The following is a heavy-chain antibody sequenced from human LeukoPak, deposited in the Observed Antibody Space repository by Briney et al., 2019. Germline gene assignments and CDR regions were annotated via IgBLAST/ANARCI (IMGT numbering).Heavy chain of an antibody. CDR2: IYYSGST. CDR3: ARGMDYYMDV. D-gene: IGHD2-2*03. V-gene: IGHV4-39*07. Sequence: SETLSLTCTVSGGSISSSSYYWGWIRQPPGKGLEWIGSIYYSGSTYYNPSLKSRVTISVDTSKNQFSLKLSSVTAADTAVYYCARGMDYYMDVWGKGTTVTISS. J-gene: IGHJ6*03. CDR1: GGSISSSSYY.